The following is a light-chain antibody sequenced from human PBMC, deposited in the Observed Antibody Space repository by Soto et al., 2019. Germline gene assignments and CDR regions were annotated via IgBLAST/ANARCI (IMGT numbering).Light chain of an antibody. CDR3: MQTIQLPLYT. J-gene: IGKJ2*01. CDR1: QRLLHSDGRTY. V-gene: IGKV2D-29*01. CDR2: EVS. Sequence: DIVMPQTPLSLSVTPGQPASISCKSSQRLLHSDGRTYLYWYLQKPGQPPQLLIYEVSTRFSGVPDRFRGSGSCTAFTLNISRVETDEVGVYYCMQTIQLPLYTFGQGTKLEI.